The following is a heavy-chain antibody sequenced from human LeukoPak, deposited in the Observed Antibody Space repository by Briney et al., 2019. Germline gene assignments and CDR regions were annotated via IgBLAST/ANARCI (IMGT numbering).Heavy chain of an antibody. V-gene: IGHV1-18*01. D-gene: IGHD3-22*01. J-gene: IGHJ4*02. CDR2: ISAYNGNT. Sequence: GASVKVSCKASGYTFTSYGISWVRQAPGQGLEWMGWISAYNGNTNYAQKLQGRVTMTTDTSTSTAYMELRSLRSDDTAVYYCARDRTHYYDSSALFDYWGQGTLVTVSS. CDR3: ARDRTHYYDSSALFDY. CDR1: GYTFTSYG.